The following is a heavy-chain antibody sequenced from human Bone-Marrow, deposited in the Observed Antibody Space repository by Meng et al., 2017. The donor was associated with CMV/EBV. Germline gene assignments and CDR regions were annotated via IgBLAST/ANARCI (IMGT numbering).Heavy chain of an antibody. Sequence: SETLSLTCAVYGGSFSGYYWSWIRQPPGKGLEWIGEINHSGSTNYNPSLKSRVTISVDTSKNQFSLKLSSVTAADTAVYYCARSFIAAADRFDPWGQGTLVTVSS. CDR2: INHSGST. CDR3: ARSFIAAADRFDP. CDR1: GGSFSGYY. J-gene: IGHJ5*02. V-gene: IGHV4-34*01. D-gene: IGHD6-13*01.